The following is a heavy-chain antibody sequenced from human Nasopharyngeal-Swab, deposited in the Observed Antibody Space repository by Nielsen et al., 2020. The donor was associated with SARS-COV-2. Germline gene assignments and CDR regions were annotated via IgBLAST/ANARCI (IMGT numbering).Heavy chain of an antibody. D-gene: IGHD3-3*01. Sequence: GESLKISCAASGFIFSDYSMHWVRQAPGRGLEWVSSISSRATANYAEAVKGRLTISRDNAKNSVYLQMNSLRVEDTAIYYCAREIFGVVRHFDCWGQGTLVTVSS. V-gene: IGHV3-48*04. J-gene: IGHJ4*02. CDR3: AREIFGVVRHFDC. CDR1: GFIFSDYS. CDR2: ISSRATA.